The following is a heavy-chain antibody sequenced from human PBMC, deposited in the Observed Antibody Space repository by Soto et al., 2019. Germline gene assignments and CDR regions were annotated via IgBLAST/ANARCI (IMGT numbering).Heavy chain of an antibody. J-gene: IGHJ2*01. CDR2: INPGGVST. CDR3: ARGGNGDNVGYWYFDL. Sequence: QVQLVQSGAEVKKPGASVEDSCKASGYTFTTYYIHWVRHAPGQGLEWMGVINPGGVSTKYAQKVQDRVKMTSDTSTSTVYMDLSSLRSEDTAVYFCARGGNGDNVGYWYFDLWGRGTLVTVSP. CDR1: GYTFTTYY. D-gene: IGHD4-17*01. V-gene: IGHV1-46*01.